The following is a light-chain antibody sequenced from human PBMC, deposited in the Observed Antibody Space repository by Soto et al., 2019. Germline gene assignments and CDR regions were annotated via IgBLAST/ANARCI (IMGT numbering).Light chain of an antibody. J-gene: IGKJ3*01. Sequence: ESVLTQSPGTLSLSPGERATLSCRASQSVSNSNLAWYQQKPGQAPRLLIYGASSRDTGIPDRFTGSGSGTDFTLYISRLEPEDFAVYYCQEYGTSLLTFGPVTKVDIK. V-gene: IGKV3-20*01. CDR2: GAS. CDR3: QEYGTSLLT. CDR1: QSVSNSN.